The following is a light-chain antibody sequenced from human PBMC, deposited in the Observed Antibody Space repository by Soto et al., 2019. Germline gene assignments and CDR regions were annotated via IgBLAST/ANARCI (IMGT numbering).Light chain of an antibody. CDR2: SNN. V-gene: IGLV1-44*01. CDR3: AAWDDSMNGPV. CDR1: SSNIGSNN. Sequence: QSVLTQPPSASGTPGQGVTISCSGSSSNIGSNNVNWYQQLPGTAPKLLIYSNNQRPSGVPERFSGSKSGTSASLAISGRQSDDEDDYYCAAWDDSMNGPVFGTGTKVTVL. J-gene: IGLJ1*01.